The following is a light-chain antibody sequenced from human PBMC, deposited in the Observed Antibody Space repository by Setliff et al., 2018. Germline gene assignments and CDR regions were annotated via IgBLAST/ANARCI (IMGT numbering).Light chain of an antibody. V-gene: IGLV2-14*03. CDR3: SSYTSSSSFYV. CDR2: DVS. CDR1: SSDVGGYNS. Sequence: QSVLTQPASVSGSPGQSITISCTGTSSDVGGYNSVSWYQQHPGKAPKLMIYDVSNRPSGVSNRFSGSKSGNTASLTISGLQAEDEADYYCSSYTSSSSFYVFGTGTKVTV. J-gene: IGLJ1*01.